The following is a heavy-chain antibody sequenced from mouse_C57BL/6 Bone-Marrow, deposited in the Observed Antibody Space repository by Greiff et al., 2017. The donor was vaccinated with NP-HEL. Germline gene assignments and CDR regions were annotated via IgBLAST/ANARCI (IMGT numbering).Heavy chain of an antibody. CDR3: ARDYGSSFFAY. CDR1: GYTFTSYW. CDR2: IYPGSGST. Sequence: QVQLQQSGAELVKPGASVKMSCKASGYTFTSYWITWVKQRPGQGLEWIGDIYPGSGSTNYNEKFKSKATLTVDTSSSTAYMQLSSLTPEDSAVYYCARDYGSSFFAYWGQGTLVTVSA. J-gene: IGHJ3*01. V-gene: IGHV1-55*01. D-gene: IGHD1-1*01.